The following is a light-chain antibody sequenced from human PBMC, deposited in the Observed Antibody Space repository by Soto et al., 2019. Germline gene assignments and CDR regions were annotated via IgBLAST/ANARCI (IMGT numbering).Light chain of an antibody. J-gene: IGKJ1*01. CDR1: QSISHF. V-gene: IGKV1-5*01. CDR3: QQYTSYSRA. Sequence: DIQMTQSPSTLSASVGDRVTITCRASQSISHFLAWYQQKPGKVPKLLIYDACNLGSGVPSRFSGSGSGTDFTLTISGLQPDDFTTYYCQQYTSYSRAFGQGTKVDIK. CDR2: DAC.